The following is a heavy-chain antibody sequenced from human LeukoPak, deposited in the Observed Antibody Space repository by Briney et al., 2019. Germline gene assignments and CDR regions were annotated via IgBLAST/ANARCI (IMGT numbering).Heavy chain of an antibody. CDR3: ASTGELLGVQYFDY. CDR1: GGSVSSYF. CDR2: ISYSGTT. D-gene: IGHD1-26*01. V-gene: IGHV4-59*02. J-gene: IGHJ4*02. Sequence: PSETLSLTCTVAGGSVSSYFWSWIRQPPGKGLEWIGYISYSGTTNYNPSLKSRVTISVDTSKNQFSLKLSSETAADTAIYYCASTGELLGVQYFDYWGQGTLVTVSS.